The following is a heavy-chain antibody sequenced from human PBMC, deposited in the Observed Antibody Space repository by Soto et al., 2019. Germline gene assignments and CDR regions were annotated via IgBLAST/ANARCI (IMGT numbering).Heavy chain of an antibody. D-gene: IGHD2-15*01. CDR3: TRKTPTNGMAV. J-gene: IGHJ6*02. CDR1: GFTLSGYD. V-gene: IGHV3-13*01. CDR2: IGSAGDT. Sequence: EVQLVESGGGLVQPGGSLKLSCAASGFTLSGYDIHWVRQATGKGLEWVSGIGSAGDTYYEASLKGRFTISREKAKNSLYLQMTRLRVGDTAVYYCTRKTPTNGMAVWGQGTTVTVSS.